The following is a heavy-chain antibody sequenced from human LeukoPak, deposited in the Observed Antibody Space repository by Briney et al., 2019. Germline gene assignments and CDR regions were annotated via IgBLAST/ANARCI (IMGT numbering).Heavy chain of an antibody. CDR3: VTYQLLLYGFDY. CDR1: GFTVSNNY. V-gene: IGHV3-66*01. J-gene: IGHJ4*02. D-gene: IGHD2-2*01. CDR2: FYSGGST. Sequence: GGSLRLSCVASGFTVSNNYMSWVRQAPGKGLEWVSMFYSGGSTFYADSVKGRFTIARDSSKNTLYLQMNTLRAEDTAVYYCVTYQLLLYGFDYWGQGTLVTVSS.